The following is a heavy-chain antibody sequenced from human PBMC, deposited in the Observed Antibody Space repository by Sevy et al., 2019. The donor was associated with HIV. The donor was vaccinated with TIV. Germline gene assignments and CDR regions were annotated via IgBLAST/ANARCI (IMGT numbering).Heavy chain of an antibody. V-gene: IGHV4-39*01. J-gene: IGHJ3*02. D-gene: IGHD3-10*01. CDR1: GGSISNSDSY. CDR3: ARRRVEDYYGSGTPPLVNGPFDI. CDR2: IYYSGST. Sequence: TLSLTCTVSGGSISNSDSYWGWIRQPPGKGLGWIGSIYYSGSTYYNPSLKSRVTLSVDTSKNQFSLKVNSVTAADTALYYCARRRVEDYYGSGTPPLVNGPFDIWGQGTMVTVSS.